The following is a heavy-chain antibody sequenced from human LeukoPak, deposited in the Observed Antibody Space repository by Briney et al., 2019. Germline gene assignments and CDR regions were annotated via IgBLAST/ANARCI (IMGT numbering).Heavy chain of an antibody. CDR1: GFTFSSYA. CDR3: AKAPGGIVAY. V-gene: IGHV3-23*01. Sequence: PGGSLRLSCVASGFTFSSYAMTWVRQAPGKGLEWVSVISGSGGSPYYADSVKGRFTISRDNSKNTLYLQMNRLRAEDTAVYYCAKAPGGIVAYWGQGTLVTVSS. D-gene: IGHD3-16*01. J-gene: IGHJ4*02. CDR2: ISGSGGSP.